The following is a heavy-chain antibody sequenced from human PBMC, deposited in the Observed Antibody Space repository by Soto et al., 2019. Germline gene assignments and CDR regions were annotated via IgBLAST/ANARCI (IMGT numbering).Heavy chain of an antibody. CDR1: GYTFTSYG. V-gene: IGHV1-18*01. J-gene: IGHJ3*02. D-gene: IGHD3-10*01. Sequence: ASVKVSCKASGYTFTSYGISWVRQAPGQGLEWMGWISAYNGNTNYAQKLQGRVTMTTDTSTSTAYMELRGLRSDDTAVYYCASRITMVRGVSESDAFDIWGQGTMVTVS. CDR3: ASRITMVRGVSESDAFDI. CDR2: ISAYNGNT.